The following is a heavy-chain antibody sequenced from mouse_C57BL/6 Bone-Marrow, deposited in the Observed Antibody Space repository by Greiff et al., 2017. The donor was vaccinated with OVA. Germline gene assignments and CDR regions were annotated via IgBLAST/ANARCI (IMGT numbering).Heavy chain of an antibody. D-gene: IGHD4-1*01. CDR1: GYTFTNYW. CDR2: IYPGGGYT. V-gene: IGHV1-63*01. CDR3: ARLRVGHWYFDV. Sequence: VKLMESGAELVRPGTSVKMSCKASGYTFTNYWIGWAKQRPGHGLEWIGDIYPGGGYTNYNEKFKGKATLTADKSSSTAYMQFSSLTSEDSAIYYCARLRVGHWYFDVWGTGTTVTVSS. J-gene: IGHJ1*03.